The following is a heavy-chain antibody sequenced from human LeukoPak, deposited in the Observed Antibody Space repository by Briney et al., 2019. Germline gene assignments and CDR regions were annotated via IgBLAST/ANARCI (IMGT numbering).Heavy chain of an antibody. CDR1: GYTFTGYY. D-gene: IGHD4-17*01. CDR3: ARDPSTVTTGTIYYYYYMDV. J-gene: IGHJ6*03. V-gene: IGHV1-2*06. CDR2: INPNSGGT. Sequence: ASVKVSCKASGYTFTGYYMHWVRQAPGQGLEWMGRINPNSGGTNYAQKFQGRVTMTRDTSISTAYMELSRLRSDDTAVYYCARDPSTVTTGTIYYYYYMDVWAKGPRSPSP.